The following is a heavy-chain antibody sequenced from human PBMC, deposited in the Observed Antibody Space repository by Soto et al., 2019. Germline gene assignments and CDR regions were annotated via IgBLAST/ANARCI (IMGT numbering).Heavy chain of an antibody. CDR2: INPNSGGT. D-gene: IGHD1-26*01. J-gene: IGHJ4*02. Sequence: ASVKVSCKASGYTFTGYYMHWVRQAPGQGLEWMGWINPNSGGTNYAQKFQGRVTMTRDTSIGTAYMELSRLRSDDTAVYYCARDLAYSGSSQYWGQRTLVTVSS. V-gene: IGHV1-2*02. CDR1: GYTFTGYY. CDR3: ARDLAYSGSSQY.